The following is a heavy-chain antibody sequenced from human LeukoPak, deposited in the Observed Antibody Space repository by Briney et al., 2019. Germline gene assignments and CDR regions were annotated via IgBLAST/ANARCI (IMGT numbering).Heavy chain of an antibody. Sequence: GGSLRLSCAASGFTFNSYAMSWVRQAPGKGLEWVSAISGSGGSTYYADSVKGRFTISRDNSKNTLYLQMNSLSAEDTAVYYCAKDRGYKAVGYMDVWGKGTTVTVSS. CDR1: GFTFNSYA. J-gene: IGHJ6*03. CDR3: AKDRGYKAVGYMDV. D-gene: IGHD5-24*01. CDR2: ISGSGGST. V-gene: IGHV3-23*01.